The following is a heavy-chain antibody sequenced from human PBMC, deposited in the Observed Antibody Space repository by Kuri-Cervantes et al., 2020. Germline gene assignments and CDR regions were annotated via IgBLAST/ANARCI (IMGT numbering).Heavy chain of an antibody. CDR2: ISYDGSNK. D-gene: IGHD6-13*01. V-gene: IGHV3-30*18. Sequence: GESLKISCAASGFTFSSYGMHWVRQAPGKGLEWVAVISYDGSNKYYADSVKGRFTISRDNSKNTLYLQMNSLRAEDTALYYCAKDVAAAASEGLFDIWGQGTMVTVSS. J-gene: IGHJ3*02. CDR3: AKDVAAAASEGLFDI. CDR1: GFTFSSYG.